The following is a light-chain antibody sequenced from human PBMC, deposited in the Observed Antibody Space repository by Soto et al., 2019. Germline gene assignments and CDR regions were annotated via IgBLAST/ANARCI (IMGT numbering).Light chain of an antibody. CDR1: QSISSW. CDR3: QHFRM. J-gene: IGKJ1*01. Sequence: DIQMTQSPSTLSASVGDRVTITCRASQSISSWLAWYQRKPGKAPKLLIYDASSLESGVPSRFSGSGSGTEITLTISSLQTDDLSTHSCQHFRMFAHGTKVDIK. V-gene: IGKV1-5*01. CDR2: DAS.